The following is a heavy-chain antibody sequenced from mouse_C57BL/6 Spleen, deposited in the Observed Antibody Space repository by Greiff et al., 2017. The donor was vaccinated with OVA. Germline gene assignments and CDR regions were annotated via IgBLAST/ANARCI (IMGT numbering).Heavy chain of an antibody. CDR1: GFSLTSYA. CDR2: IWTGGGT. Sequence: VQVVESGPGLVAPSQSLSITCTVSGFSLTSYAISWVRQPPGKGLEWLGVIWTGGGTNYNSALKSRLSISKDNSKSQVFLKMNSRQTDDTARYYCARGGDYDGDYFDYWGQGTTLTVSS. V-gene: IGHV2-9-1*01. CDR3: ARGGDYDGDYFDY. J-gene: IGHJ2*01. D-gene: IGHD2-4*01.